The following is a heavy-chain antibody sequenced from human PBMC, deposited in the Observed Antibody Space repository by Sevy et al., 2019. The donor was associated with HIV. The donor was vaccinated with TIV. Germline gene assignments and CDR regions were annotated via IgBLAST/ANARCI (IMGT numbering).Heavy chain of an antibody. CDR2: IKRKTDGGTT. CDR3: SLNTRGSSGAFDY. Sequence: GGSLRLSCAASGFTSSNAWMSWVRQAPGKGLEWVGRIKRKTDGGTTDYAPPVKGRFTIARDDSKNTLYLQMNSLKNEDTAVYYCSLNTRGSSGAFDYWGQGALVTVSS. J-gene: IGHJ4*02. CDR1: GFTSSNAW. V-gene: IGHV3-15*01. D-gene: IGHD3-22*01.